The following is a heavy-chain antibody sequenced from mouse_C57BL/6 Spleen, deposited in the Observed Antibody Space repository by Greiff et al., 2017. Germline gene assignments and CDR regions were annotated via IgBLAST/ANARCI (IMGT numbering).Heavy chain of an antibody. CDR1: GFTFSSYA. J-gene: IGHJ3*01. D-gene: IGHD3-2*02. CDR2: ISDGGSYT. CDR3: ARDREGYGWCAY. V-gene: IGHV5-4*01. Sequence: EVHLVESGGGLVKPGGSLKLSCAASGFTFSSYAMSWVRQTPEKRLEWVATISDGGSYTYYPDNVKGRFTISRDNAKNNLYLQMSHLKSEDTAMYYCARDREGYGWCAYWGQGTLVTVSA.